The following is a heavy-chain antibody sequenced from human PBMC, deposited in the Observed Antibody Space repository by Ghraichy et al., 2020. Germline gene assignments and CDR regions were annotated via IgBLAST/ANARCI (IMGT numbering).Heavy chain of an antibody. CDR1: GASMNRHQ. J-gene: IGHJ5*02. D-gene: IGHD1-1*01. V-gene: IGHV4-59*11. Sequence: SETLSLTCLVSGASMNRHQWSWIRLSPGKGLEWIGYISYNGNTKYNPSLTGRVTLSVDTSKNQFSLKMTSVTPADTAIYYCVSGGWPLGYSFDPWGQGTLVTVSS. CDR3: VSGGWPLGYSFDP. CDR2: ISYNGNT.